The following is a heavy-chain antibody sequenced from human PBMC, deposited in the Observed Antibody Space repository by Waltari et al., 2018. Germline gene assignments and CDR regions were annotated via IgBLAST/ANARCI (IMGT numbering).Heavy chain of an antibody. Sequence: EVQLVESGGNLVQPGGSLRLSCAASGFTFTSPWMHWVRQGPGKGLVWVSRINSDGSNTRYADSVKGRFTISRDNAKNTLFLQMNSLRAEDTAVYYCARVEQQLQFYYYPMDVWGQGTAVTVSS. V-gene: IGHV3-74*01. D-gene: IGHD1-1*01. CDR2: INSDGSNT. CDR1: GFTFTSPW. CDR3: ARVEQQLQFYYYPMDV. J-gene: IGHJ6*02.